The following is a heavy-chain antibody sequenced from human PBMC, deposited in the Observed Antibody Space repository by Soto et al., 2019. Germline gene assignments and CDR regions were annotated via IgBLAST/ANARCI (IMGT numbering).Heavy chain of an antibody. J-gene: IGHJ6*02. CDR3: ARARSVVAAAGKNYYYGMDV. Sequence: SVKVSCKASGGTFSSYTISWVRQAPGQGLEWMGRIIPIPGIANYAQKFQGRVTITADKSTSTAYMELSSLRSEDTAVYYCARARSVVAAAGKNYYYGMDVWGQGTTVTVSS. D-gene: IGHD6-13*01. CDR2: IIPIPGIA. V-gene: IGHV1-69*02. CDR1: GGTFSSYT.